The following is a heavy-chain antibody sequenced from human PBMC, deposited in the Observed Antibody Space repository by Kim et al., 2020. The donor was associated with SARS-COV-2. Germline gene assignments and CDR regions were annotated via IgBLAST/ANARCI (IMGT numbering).Heavy chain of an antibody. J-gene: IGHJ4*02. Sequence: GGSLRLSCAASGFTFSTYAMHWVRQAPGKGLEWVAVISYDGSNKYYADSVKGRFTISRDNSKNTLYLQMNSLRAEDTAVYYCARDQVEGFFDYWGQGTLVTVSS. CDR2: ISYDGSNK. CDR3: ARDQVEGFFDY. CDR1: GFTFSTYA. D-gene: IGHD2-15*01. V-gene: IGHV3-30*04.